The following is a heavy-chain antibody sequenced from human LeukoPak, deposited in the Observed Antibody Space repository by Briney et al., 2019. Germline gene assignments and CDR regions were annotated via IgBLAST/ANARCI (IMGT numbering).Heavy chain of an antibody. J-gene: IGHJ4*02. V-gene: IGHV1-8*01. CDR3: ARAASGGYYYDSSGYYPLLD. CDR2: MNPNSGNT. Sequence: ASVKVSCKAPGYTFTSYDINWVRQATGQGLEWMGWMNPNSGNTGYAQKFQGRVTMTRNTSISTAYMELSSLRSEDTAVYYCARAASGGYYYDSSGYYPLLDWGQGTLVTVSS. D-gene: IGHD3-22*01. CDR1: GYTFTSYD.